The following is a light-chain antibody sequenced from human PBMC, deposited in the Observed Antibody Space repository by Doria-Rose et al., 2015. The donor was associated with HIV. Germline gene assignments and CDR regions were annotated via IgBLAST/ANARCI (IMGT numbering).Light chain of an antibody. V-gene: IGKV3-20*01. J-gene: IGKJ1*01. CDR2: DGS. CDR3: HQYGTSWT. Sequence: EIVMTQSPGTLSLSPGERATLSCRASQSFSSTYLAWYQQTPGQAPSLLIYDGSTRATGVPDRFSASGSGTDFTRTINRLEPEDFALYYCHQYGTSWTFGQGTKVEI. CDR1: QSFSSTY.